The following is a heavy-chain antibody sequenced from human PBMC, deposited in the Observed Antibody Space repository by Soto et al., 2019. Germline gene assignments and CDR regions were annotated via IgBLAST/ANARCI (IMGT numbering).Heavy chain of an antibody. CDR1: GFTFSSYG. V-gene: IGHV3-33*01. CDR3: ARETGGPLYGMDV. Sequence: QVQLVESGGGVVQPGRSLRLSCAVSGFTFSSYGMHWVRQAPGKGLEWVAVIWYDGSNKYYADSVKGRFTISRDDSKNTLDLQLNSLRAEDTAVYYCARETGGPLYGMDVWGQGTTVTVSS. J-gene: IGHJ6*02. D-gene: IGHD7-27*01. CDR2: IWYDGSNK.